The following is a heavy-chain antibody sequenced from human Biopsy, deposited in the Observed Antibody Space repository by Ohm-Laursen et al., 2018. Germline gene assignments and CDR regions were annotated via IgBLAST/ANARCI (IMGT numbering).Heavy chain of an antibody. Sequence: SDTLSLTCTVSGGSINSYYWSWMRQPAGKGLVWFGRLFTSGTTNYSPSLNNRITMSVDTSKNQFSLGLTSVTAGDTAVYYCVRGGSGSFPFDYWGPGTLVTVSS. V-gene: IGHV4-4*07. D-gene: IGHD3-10*01. CDR3: VRGGSGSFPFDY. J-gene: IGHJ4*02. CDR2: LFTSGTT. CDR1: GGSINSYY.